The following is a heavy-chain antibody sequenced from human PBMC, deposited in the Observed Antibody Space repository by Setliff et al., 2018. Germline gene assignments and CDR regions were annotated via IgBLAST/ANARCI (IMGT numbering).Heavy chain of an antibody. Sequence: ASVKVSCKASGYIFTSYGISWVRQAPGQGLEWMGWISSYNGKTNYAQKLQGRVTMTTDTSTSTAYIELRSLRSDDTAVYYCARSSVPSLVLAADFDFWGQGTLVTVSS. J-gene: IGHJ4*02. CDR1: GYIFTSYG. CDR2: ISSYNGKT. D-gene: IGHD2-8*02. CDR3: ARSSVPSLVLAADFDF. V-gene: IGHV1-18*01.